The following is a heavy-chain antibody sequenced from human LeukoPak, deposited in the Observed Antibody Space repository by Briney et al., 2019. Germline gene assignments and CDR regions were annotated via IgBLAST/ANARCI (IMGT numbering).Heavy chain of an antibody. CDR2: INHSGST. D-gene: IGHD4-23*01. CDR3: ASNSRYYYMDV. V-gene: IGHV4-34*01. CDR1: GGSFSGYY. Sequence: PSETLSLTCAVYGGSFSGYYWSWIPQPPGKGLEWIGEINHSGSTNYNPSLKSRVTISVDTSKNQFSLKLSSVTAADTAVYYCASNSRYYYMDVWGKGTTVTVSS. J-gene: IGHJ6*03.